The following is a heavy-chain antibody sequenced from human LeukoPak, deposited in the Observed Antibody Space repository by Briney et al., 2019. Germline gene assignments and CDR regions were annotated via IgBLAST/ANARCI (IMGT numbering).Heavy chain of an antibody. J-gene: IGHJ5*02. D-gene: IGHD3-10*01. V-gene: IGHV1-69*13. CDR1: GGTFSSYA. CDR2: IIPIFGTA. Sequence: SVKVSCKASGGTFSSYAISWVRQAPGQGLEWMGGIIPIFGTANYAQKFQGRVTITADESTSTAYMELSSLRSEDTAVYYCARGILLWFGELSSNWFDPWGQGTLVTVSS. CDR3: ARGILLWFGELSSNWFDP.